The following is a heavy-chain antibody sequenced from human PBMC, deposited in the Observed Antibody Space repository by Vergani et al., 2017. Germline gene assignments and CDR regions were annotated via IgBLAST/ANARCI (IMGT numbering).Heavy chain of an antibody. CDR3: ARAVEDRLSSSSNWFDP. V-gene: IGHV3-23*01. CDR2: ISGSGGST. D-gene: IGHD6-6*01. CDR1: GFTFSSYA. Sequence: EVQLLESGGGLVQPGGSLRLSCAASGFTFSSYAMSWVRQAPGKGLEWVSAISGSGGSTYYADSVKGRFTISRDNSKNTLYLQMNSLRAEDTAVYYCARAVEDRLSSSSNWFDPWGQGTLVTVSS. J-gene: IGHJ5*02.